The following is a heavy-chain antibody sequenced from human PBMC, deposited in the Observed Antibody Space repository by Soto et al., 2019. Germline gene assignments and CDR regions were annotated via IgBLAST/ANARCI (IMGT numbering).Heavy chain of an antibody. D-gene: IGHD2-21*02. CDR3: AREGGDFLGYYYYGIDV. J-gene: IGHJ6*02. V-gene: IGHV1-18*04. CDR1: GSTFTSYG. Sequence: QVQLVQSGAEVKKPGASVKVSCKASGSTFTSYGISWVRQAPGQGLEWMGGISAYNGNTNYAQKLQGRVTMTTETSTTRAYMELMSRRSDDKAVEYCAREGGDFLGYYYYGIDVWGQGTTVTVSS. CDR2: ISAYNGNT.